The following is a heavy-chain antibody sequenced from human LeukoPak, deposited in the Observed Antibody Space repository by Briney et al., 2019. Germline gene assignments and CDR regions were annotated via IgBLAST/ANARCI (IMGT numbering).Heavy chain of an antibody. D-gene: IGHD2-2*01. CDR2: IRTYNGNT. CDR3: ARDLGYCASTSCHRAWFDP. Sequence: ASVTVSCKASGYTFTSYGISWVRQAPGQGLEWMGWIRTYNGNTNYAQTLQGRVTMTTDTSTSTAYMELRSMRSDDAAVYCCARDLGYCASTSCHRAWFDPWGQGTLVTVSS. J-gene: IGHJ5*02. V-gene: IGHV1-18*01. CDR1: GYTFTSYG.